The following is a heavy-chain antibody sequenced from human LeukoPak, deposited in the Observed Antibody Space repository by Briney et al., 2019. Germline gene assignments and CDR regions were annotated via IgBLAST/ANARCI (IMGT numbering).Heavy chain of an antibody. CDR2: INHSGST. J-gene: IGHJ6*03. Sequence: PSETLSLTCAVYGGSFSGCFWSWIRQPPGKGLEWIGEINHSGSTNYNPSLKSRVTISVDTSKNQFSLRLSSVTAADTAVYYCARGNFPERKPVWLVRKYYYYMDVWGKGTTVTVSS. CDR3: ARGNFPERKPVWLVRKYYYYMDV. CDR1: GGSFSGCF. V-gene: IGHV4-34*01. D-gene: IGHD6-19*01.